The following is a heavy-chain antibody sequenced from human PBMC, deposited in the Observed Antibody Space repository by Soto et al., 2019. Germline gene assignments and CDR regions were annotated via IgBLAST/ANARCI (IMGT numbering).Heavy chain of an antibody. CDR2: INHSGST. V-gene: IGHV4-34*01. CDR3: ARAFSTIGYCSSTSCYNWFDP. D-gene: IGHD2-2*01. J-gene: IGHJ5*02. CDR1: GGSFSGYY. Sequence: SETLSLTCAVYGGSFSGYYWSWIRQPPGKGLEWIGEINHSGSTNYNPSLKSRVTISVDTSKNQFSLKLSSVTAADTAVYYCARAFSTIGYCSSTSCYNWFDPWGQGTLVTVSS.